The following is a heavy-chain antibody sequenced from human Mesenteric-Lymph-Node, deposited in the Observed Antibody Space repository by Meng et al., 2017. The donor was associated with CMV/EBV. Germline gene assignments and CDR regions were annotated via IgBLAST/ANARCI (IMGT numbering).Heavy chain of an antibody. V-gene: IGHV3-30*02. CDR3: AKRGQAGGTFMDT. Sequence: GESLKISCAASGFTFSSYDMHWVRQAPGKGLAWVAFIRYDVSNKYYGDSVKGRFTISRDNSKNTLYLQMNSLRAEDTAVYYCAKRGQAGGTFMDTWGQGTLVTVSS. CDR1: GFTFSSYD. D-gene: IGHD6-13*01. CDR2: IRYDVSNK. J-gene: IGHJ5*02.